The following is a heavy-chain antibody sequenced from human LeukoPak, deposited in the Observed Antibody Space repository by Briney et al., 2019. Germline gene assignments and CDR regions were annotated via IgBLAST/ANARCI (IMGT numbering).Heavy chain of an antibody. Sequence: ASVKVSCKASGYTFTSYGISWVRQAPGQGLEWMGWISAYNGNTNYAQKLQGRVTMTTDTSTSTAYMELRRMRSDDTAVYYCARIREDITIFGVVIIDYFDYWGQGTLVTVSS. CDR2: ISAYNGNT. D-gene: IGHD3-3*01. J-gene: IGHJ4*02. CDR3: ARIREDITIFGVVIIDYFDY. V-gene: IGHV1-18*01. CDR1: GYTFTSYG.